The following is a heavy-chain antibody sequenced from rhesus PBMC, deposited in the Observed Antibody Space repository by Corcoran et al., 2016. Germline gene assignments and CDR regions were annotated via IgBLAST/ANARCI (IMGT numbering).Heavy chain of an antibody. CDR2: IYGSSTST. J-gene: IGHJ4*01. V-gene: IGHV4S10*01. D-gene: IGHD3-34*01. Sequence: QVQLQESGPGVVKPSETLSLTCAVSGGSISDSYRWSWIRQPPGKGLEWIGYIYGSSTSTNYNPSLKIRVTISKDTSKNQFSLKLSSVTAADTAVYYCARDLGWGDYYDDYWGQGVLVTVSS. CDR3: ARDLGWGDYYDDY. CDR1: GGSISDSYR.